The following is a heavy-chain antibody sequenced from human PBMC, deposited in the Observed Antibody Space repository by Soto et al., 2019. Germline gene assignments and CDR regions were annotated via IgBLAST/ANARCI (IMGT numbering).Heavy chain of an antibody. CDR2: IYYRGNT. D-gene: IGHD1-26*01. CDR3: ARDGREASGIDV. Sequence: QVQLEETGPGLVKPSETLSLTCTVSGGSISSHYWSWVRQAPGKGLEWIGCIYYRGNTFYNPSLKSRGTTSVDTSTNPFSLKLYSVTPADTAVYYCARDGREASGIDVWGHGTGVTVSS. V-gene: IGHV4-59*11. J-gene: IGHJ6*02. CDR1: GGSISSHY.